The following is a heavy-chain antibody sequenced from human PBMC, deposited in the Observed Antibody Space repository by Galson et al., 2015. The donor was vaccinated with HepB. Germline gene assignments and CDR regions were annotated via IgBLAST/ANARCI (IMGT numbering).Heavy chain of an antibody. Sequence: SVKVSCKASGGTFSTYGISWVRQAPRQGLEWMGGIIPIFGTANYAQKFKGRVTITANASTSTAYLKLSSVRSKDTAVYYCARQRVGSDILTGSVDYDYGMDVWGQGTTVTVSS. CDR3: ARQRVGSDILTGSVDYDYGMDV. J-gene: IGHJ6*02. D-gene: IGHD3-9*01. CDR2: IIPIFGTA. V-gene: IGHV1-69*13. CDR1: GGTFSTYG.